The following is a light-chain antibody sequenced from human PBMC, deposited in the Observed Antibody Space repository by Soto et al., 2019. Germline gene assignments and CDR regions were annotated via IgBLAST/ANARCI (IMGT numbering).Light chain of an antibody. Sequence: EIVMTQSPATLSVSPGERATLSCRASQSVSSNLAWYQQKPGQAPRLLIYGASTRATGIPARFSGSRSGTAFTLTTSSRQHAEFVVYYCQQYNNWTPLTFGGGTKVEIK. CDR1: QSVSSN. V-gene: IGKV3-15*01. CDR3: QQYNNWTPLT. CDR2: GAS. J-gene: IGKJ4*02.